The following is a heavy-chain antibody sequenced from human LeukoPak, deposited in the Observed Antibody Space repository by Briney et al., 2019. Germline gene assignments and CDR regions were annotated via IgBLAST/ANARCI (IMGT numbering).Heavy chain of an antibody. CDR1: GFTFDDYG. CDR2: INWNGAST. J-gene: IGHJ3*02. Sequence: PGRSLRLSCAAAGFTFDDYGMSSVRHVPRKWLEWVSGINWNGASTANADSVKGRFTISRDNAKNSLYLQMNSLRGEDTALYYCARGGLIQRHAFDIWGQGTMVTVSS. V-gene: IGHV3-20*04. D-gene: IGHD1-1*01. CDR3: ARGGLIQRHAFDI.